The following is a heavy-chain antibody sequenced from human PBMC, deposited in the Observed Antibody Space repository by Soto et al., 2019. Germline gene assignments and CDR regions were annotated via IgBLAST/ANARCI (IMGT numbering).Heavy chain of an antibody. Sequence: EVQLVESGEGLVQHGGSLRLSCAASGFAFSSYSMNWVRQAPGKGLEWVSYITSSSGTIYYADSVKGRFTLSRDNAKNSLYLQMNSLRDQDTAVYYCARDDQVWAVYFDYWGQGTLVTVSS. D-gene: IGHD2-2*01. V-gene: IGHV3-48*02. CDR1: GFAFSSYS. CDR3: ARDDQVWAVYFDY. J-gene: IGHJ4*02. CDR2: ITSSSGTI.